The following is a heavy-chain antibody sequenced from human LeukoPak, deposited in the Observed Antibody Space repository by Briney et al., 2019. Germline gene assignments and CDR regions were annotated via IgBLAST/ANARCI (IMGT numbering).Heavy chain of an antibody. V-gene: IGHV3-23*01. J-gene: IGHJ4*02. CDR3: AKVKDTSGSRFDY. CDR2: ITGTGGNT. D-gene: IGHD3-22*01. Sequence: GGSLRLSCAASGFTLRSYDMSWVRQAPGKGLEWVSDITGTGGNTYYADSVKGRFTTSRDNSKNTLYLQMNSLRDEDTAVYYCAKVKDTSGSRFDYWGQGTLVTVSS. CDR1: GFTLRSYD.